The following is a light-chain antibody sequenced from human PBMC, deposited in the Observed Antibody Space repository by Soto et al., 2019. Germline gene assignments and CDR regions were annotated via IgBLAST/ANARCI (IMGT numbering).Light chain of an antibody. CDR3: HQYVSSPLT. V-gene: IGKV1-39*01. CDR1: QRISRD. J-gene: IGKJ1*01. CDR2: DAS. Sequence: DIQITHPPSSRSASRRDTFTITCRSSQRISRDLNWYQQKPGKAARLLMYDASSLQRGVPSRLCGSGSGTAFSPSTTSLEHEDSAVSYCHQYVSSPLTFGQGTKVDIK.